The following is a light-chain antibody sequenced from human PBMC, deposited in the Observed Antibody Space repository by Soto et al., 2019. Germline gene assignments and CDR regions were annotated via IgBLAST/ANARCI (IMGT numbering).Light chain of an antibody. CDR1: QSVSSY. CDR2: DAS. V-gene: IGKV3-11*01. Sequence: VLTQSPATLSLSPGERATLSCRASQSVSSYLAWYQQKPGQAPRLLIYDASNRATGIPARFSGSGSGTDFTLTISSLEPEDFAVYYCQQRLTFGQGTKV. J-gene: IGKJ1*01. CDR3: QQRLT.